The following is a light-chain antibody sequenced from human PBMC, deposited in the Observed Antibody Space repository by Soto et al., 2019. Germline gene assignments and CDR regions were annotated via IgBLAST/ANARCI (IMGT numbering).Light chain of an antibody. Sequence: EIQMTQSPSTLSASVGDRVTITCRASQTISSSLAWYQFKPGKAPKLLIFDATTLHTGVPSRFSGSGFGTDFTLTITGLQPDDFATYYCQQHNYYSAVPFCQGTKLEIK. CDR2: DAT. CDR1: QTISSS. J-gene: IGKJ2*01. CDR3: QQHNYYSAVP. V-gene: IGKV1-5*01.